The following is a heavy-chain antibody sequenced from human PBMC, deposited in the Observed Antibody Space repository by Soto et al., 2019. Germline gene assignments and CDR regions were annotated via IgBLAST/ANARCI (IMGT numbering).Heavy chain of an antibody. CDR3: TRHEAYCVGDCNMFDWFDS. V-gene: IGHV3-73*01. Sequence: PGGSLRLSCAASGFTFSGSAVHWVRQASGKGLEWVGRIRSKVNSYATTYAASVKGRFIISRDDSKNTAYVQMNSLKSDDSAVYYCTRHEAYCVGDCNMFDWFDSWSQGSLVTVSS. CDR2: IRSKVNSYAT. CDR1: GFTFSGSA. D-gene: IGHD2-21*02. J-gene: IGHJ5*01.